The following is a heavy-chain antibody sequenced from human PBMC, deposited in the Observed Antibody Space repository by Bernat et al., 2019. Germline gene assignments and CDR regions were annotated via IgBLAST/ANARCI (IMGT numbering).Heavy chain of an antibody. V-gene: IGHV1-46*03. CDR3: ARGPLNYYDSSGYHYEGAFDI. Sequence: QVQLVQSGAEVKKPGASVKVSCKASGYTFTSYYMHWVQQAPGQGLEWMGIINPSGGSTSYAQKFQGRVTMTRDTSTSTVYMELSSLRSEDTAVYYCARGPLNYYDSSGYHYEGAFDIWGQGTMVTVSS. J-gene: IGHJ3*02. D-gene: IGHD3-22*01. CDR2: INPSGGST. CDR1: GYTFTSYY.